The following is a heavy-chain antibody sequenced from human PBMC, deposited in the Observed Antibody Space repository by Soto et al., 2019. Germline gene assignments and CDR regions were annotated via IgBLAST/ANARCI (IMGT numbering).Heavy chain of an antibody. Sequence: SETLSLTCTVSGGSISSYYWSWIRQPPGKGLEWIGYIYYSGSTNYNPSLKSRVTISVDTSKNQFSLKLSSVTAADTAVYYCARGNMITFGGGAFDIWGQGTMVTVSS. CDR1: GGSISSYY. V-gene: IGHV4-59*01. CDR2: IYYSGST. J-gene: IGHJ3*02. CDR3: ARGNMITFGGGAFDI. D-gene: IGHD3-16*01.